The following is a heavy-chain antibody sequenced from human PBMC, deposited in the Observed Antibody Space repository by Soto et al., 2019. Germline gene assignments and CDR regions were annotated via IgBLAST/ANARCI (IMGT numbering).Heavy chain of an antibody. CDR1: GYTFTSYD. D-gene: IGHD1-1*01. Sequence: QVQLVQSGAEVKKPGASVKVSCKASGYTFTSYDINWVRQATGQGLEWMGWMNPNSGNTGYAQKFQGRVTMTRNTPISTAYMELSSMIYEDTAVYYCAGGLGHNANFDSWGQGTLVTVSS. CDR3: AGGLGHNANFDS. V-gene: IGHV1-8*01. CDR2: MNPNSGNT. J-gene: IGHJ4*02.